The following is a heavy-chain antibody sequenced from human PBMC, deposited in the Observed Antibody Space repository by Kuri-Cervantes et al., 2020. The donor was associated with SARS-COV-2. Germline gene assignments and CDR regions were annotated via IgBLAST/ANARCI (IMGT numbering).Heavy chain of an antibody. D-gene: IGHD4-17*01. CDR2: IYYSGST. CDR3: ARELGLTTVNWFDP. V-gene: IGHV4-59*01. J-gene: IGHJ5*02. Sequence: SETLSLTCTVSGGSISSYYWSWIRQPPGKGLEWIGYIYYSGSTNYNPSLKSRVTISVDTSKNQFSLKLSSVTAADTAVYYCARELGLTTVNWFDPWGQATLVTVSS. CDR1: GGSISSYY.